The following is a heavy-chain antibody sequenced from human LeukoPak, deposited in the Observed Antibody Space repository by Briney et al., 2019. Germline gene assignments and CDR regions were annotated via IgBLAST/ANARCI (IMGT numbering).Heavy chain of an antibody. CDR1: VGSISSGNW. Sequence: PSETLSLTCAVSVGSISSGNWWSWVRQSPGKGLEWIGEIYHNGTPNYSPSLESRVTISANTIKNQFSLKLTSVTAADTAVYYCATAPILRGEGGEHYKYGMDVWGQGTTVIVSS. CDR3: ATAPILRGEGGEHYKYGMDV. D-gene: IGHD2-2*02. V-gene: IGHV4-4*02. J-gene: IGHJ6*02. CDR2: IYHNGTP.